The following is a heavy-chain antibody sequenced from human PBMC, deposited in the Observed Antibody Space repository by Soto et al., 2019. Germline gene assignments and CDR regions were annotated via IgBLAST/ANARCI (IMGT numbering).Heavy chain of an antibody. D-gene: IGHD3-3*01. J-gene: IGHJ3*02. V-gene: IGHV4-59*11. CDR3: ARGSYDFWSGYPQGGAFDI. CDR2: IYYSGST. CDR1: GGSISGHY. Sequence: SESLSLNCSVCGGSISGHYWSWIRQPPGKGLECLGYIYYSGSTDYSPSLKSRVTISVDTSKNQFSLKLSSVTAADTAVYYCARGSYDFWSGYPQGGAFDIWGQGTMVTVSS.